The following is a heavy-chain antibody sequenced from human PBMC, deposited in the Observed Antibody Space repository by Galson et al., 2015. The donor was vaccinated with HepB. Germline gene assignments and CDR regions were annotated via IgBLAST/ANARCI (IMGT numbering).Heavy chain of an antibody. Sequence: CAISGDSVSSNSAAWNWIRQSPSRGLEWLGRTYYRSKWYNDYAESVKSRITINPDTSKNQFSLQLNSVTPEDTAVYYCARGGIAARPLAPWGQGTLVTVSS. CDR1: GDSVSSNSAA. D-gene: IGHD6-6*01. V-gene: IGHV6-1*01. J-gene: IGHJ5*02. CDR2: TYYRSKWYN. CDR3: ARGGIAARPLAP.